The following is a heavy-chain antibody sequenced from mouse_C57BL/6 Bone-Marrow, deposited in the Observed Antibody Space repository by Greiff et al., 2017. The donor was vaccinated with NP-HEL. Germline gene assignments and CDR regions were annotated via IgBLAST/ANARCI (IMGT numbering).Heavy chain of an antibody. CDR3: ARRGAWFAY. V-gene: IGHV5-9*01. CDR2: ISGGGGNT. Sequence: EVKLVESGGGLVKPGGSLKLSCAASGFTFSSYTMSWVRQTPEKRLEWVATISGGGGNTSYLDGVKGRFTISRDNAKNTLYLQMSSLRSEDTALYYCARRGAWFAYWGQGTLVTVSA. CDR1: GFTFSSYT. J-gene: IGHJ3*01.